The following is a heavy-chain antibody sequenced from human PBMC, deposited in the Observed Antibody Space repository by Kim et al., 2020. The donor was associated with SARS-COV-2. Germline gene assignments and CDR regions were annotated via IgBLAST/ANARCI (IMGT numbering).Heavy chain of an antibody. D-gene: IGHD2-21*02. CDR2: ISAGGGST. Sequence: GGSLRLSRAASGFTFSSYAMTWVRQAPGKGLEWVSAISAGGGSTYYADSVKGRFTISRDNSRNTLYLQMNSLRAEDTAVYYCAKDQVVTAIQGRYGYWGQGTLVTVSS. J-gene: IGHJ4*02. CDR3: AKDQVVTAIQGRYGY. CDR1: GFTFSSYA. V-gene: IGHV3-23*01.